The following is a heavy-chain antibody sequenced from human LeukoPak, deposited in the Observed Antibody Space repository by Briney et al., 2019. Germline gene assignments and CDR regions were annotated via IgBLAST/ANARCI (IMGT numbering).Heavy chain of an antibody. CDR3: AKGVVVVAAKYYFDY. D-gene: IGHD2-15*01. J-gene: IGHJ4*02. V-gene: IGHV3-48*01. CDR1: GFTFSSYS. Sequence: GGSLRLSCAASGFTFSSYSMNWVRQAPGKGLEWVSYISSSSSIIYYADSVKGRFTISRDNAKNSLYLQMNSLRAEDTAVYYCAKGVVVVAAKYYFDYWGQGTLVTVSS. CDR2: ISSSSSII.